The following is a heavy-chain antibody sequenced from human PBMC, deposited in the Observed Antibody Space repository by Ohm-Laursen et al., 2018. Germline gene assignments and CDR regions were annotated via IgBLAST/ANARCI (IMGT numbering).Heavy chain of an antibody. V-gene: IGHV3-66*01. CDR3: ARDSWDYCRGGTCYDP. J-gene: IGHJ5*02. D-gene: IGHD2-15*01. Sequence: SLRLSCAASGFTFNNFGMHWVRQAPGKGLEWVSVIYSGGSTYYADSVKGRFTISRDNSNNMVYLQMGSLRPEDMAVYYCARDSWDYCRGGTCYDPWGQGTLVTVSS. CDR2: IYSGGST. CDR1: GFTFNNFG.